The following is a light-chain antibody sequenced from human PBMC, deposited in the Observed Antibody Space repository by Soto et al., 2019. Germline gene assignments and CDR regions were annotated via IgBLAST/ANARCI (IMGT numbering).Light chain of an antibody. CDR2: SNN. V-gene: IGLV1-44*01. CDR1: SSNIGSDT. Sequence: QSVVAQPPSASGTPGTRVTISCSGSSSNIGSDTVNWYQQVPGTAPKLLIYSNNQRPSGVPDRFSDSKSGTSASLAIRGLQSEDEAEYVSATLDDRLQGLVFGGGTKLTGL. J-gene: IGLJ2*01. CDR3: ATLDDRLQGLV.